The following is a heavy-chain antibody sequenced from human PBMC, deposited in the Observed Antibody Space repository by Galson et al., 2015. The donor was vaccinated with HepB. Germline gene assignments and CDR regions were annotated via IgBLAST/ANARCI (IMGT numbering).Heavy chain of an antibody. D-gene: IGHD1-26*01. CDR3: AVMGAGDAFDI. J-gene: IGHJ3*02. CDR2: ISGSGGST. Sequence: SLRLSCAASGFTFSSYAMSWVRQAPGKGLEWVSAISGSGGSTYYADSVKGRFTISRDDAKNSLYLQMNSLRAEDTAVYYCAVMGAGDAFDIWGQGTMVTVSS. CDR1: GFTFSSYA. V-gene: IGHV3-23*01.